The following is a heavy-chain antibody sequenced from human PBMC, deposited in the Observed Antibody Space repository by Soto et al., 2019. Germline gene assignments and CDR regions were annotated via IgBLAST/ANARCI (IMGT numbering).Heavy chain of an antibody. J-gene: IGHJ4*02. Sequence: QVQLVESGGGVVQPGRSLRLSCAASGFTFSSYGMHWVRQAPGKGLEWVAVISYDGSNKYYADSVKGRFTISRDNSKNTLYLQMSSLRAEATAVYYCAKDKLGGTNGVCYAIFDYWGQGTLVTVSS. CDR2: ISYDGSNK. D-gene: IGHD2-8*01. V-gene: IGHV3-30*18. CDR1: GFTFSSYG. CDR3: AKDKLGGTNGVCYAIFDY.